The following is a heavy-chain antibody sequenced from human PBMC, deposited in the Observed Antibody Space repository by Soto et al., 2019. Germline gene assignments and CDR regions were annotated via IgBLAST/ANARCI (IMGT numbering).Heavy chain of an antibody. D-gene: IGHD2-2*01. CDR1: GYDFSSYG. V-gene: IGHV1-18*04. CDR3: VRDPQRNDY. Sequence: QVQLVQSGAEVKKPGASVKVSCKASGYDFSSYGISWVRQAPGQGLEWMGWISASNGNRDYAQQFQGRVTMTSDTARTTAYMELRSLRSDDTVVYYCVRDPQRNDYCGQETLVNISS. J-gene: IGHJ4*02. CDR2: ISASNGNR.